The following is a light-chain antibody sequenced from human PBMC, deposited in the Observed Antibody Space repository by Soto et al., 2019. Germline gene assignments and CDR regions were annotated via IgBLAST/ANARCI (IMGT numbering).Light chain of an antibody. Sequence: QSVLTQPASVSGSPGQSITISCTGTTSDVGASIYVSWYQQHPGKAPKLMIYEVSNRPSGVSNRFSGSKSGNTASLTISGLQAEDEAYYYCSSYTTTNTLFVFXSGTKLTVL. CDR2: EVS. CDR1: TSDVGASIY. CDR3: SSYTTTNTLFV. V-gene: IGLV2-14*01. J-gene: IGLJ1*01.